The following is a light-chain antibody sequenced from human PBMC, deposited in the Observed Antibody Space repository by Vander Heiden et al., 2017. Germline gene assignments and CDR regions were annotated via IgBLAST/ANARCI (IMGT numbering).Light chain of an antibody. CDR1: NIGSKS. Sequence: SYVLTQPPSVSVAPGQTDKLTCGGKNIGSKSVHWYQQRPGQAPVLVVYDDSDRPSGIPERFSGSNSGNAATLTISRVEAGDEADYYCQVWDSTTDHHVFATGTKVTVL. V-gene: IGLV3-21*02. J-gene: IGLJ1*01. CDR3: QVWDSTTDHHV. CDR2: DDS.